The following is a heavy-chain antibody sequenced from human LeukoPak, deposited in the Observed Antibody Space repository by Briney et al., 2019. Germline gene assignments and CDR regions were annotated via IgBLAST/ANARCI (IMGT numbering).Heavy chain of an antibody. Sequence: GGSLRLSCAASGITSSNYAMSWVRQAPGKGLEWVSGISGNGDSTYYADSVKGRFTISRDNSKNTLYLQMNSLRAEDTAVYYCAKDMKQTYWGQGALVTVSS. V-gene: IGHV3-23*01. J-gene: IGHJ4*02. CDR2: ISGNGDST. CDR3: AKDMKQTY. D-gene: IGHD1/OR15-1a*01. CDR1: GITSSNYA.